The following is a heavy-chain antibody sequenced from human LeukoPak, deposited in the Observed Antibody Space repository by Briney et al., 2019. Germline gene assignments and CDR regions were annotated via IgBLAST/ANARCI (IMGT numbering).Heavy chain of an antibody. CDR3: ASSPAYSSSWYAIDN. J-gene: IGHJ4*02. CDR2: SGTAGDT. Sequence: PGGSLRLSCAASGFTFSNYDMHWVRQAAGKGLEWVSGSGTAGDTYYPAPVKGRFTISRENAKNSLYLQMNSLSAGDTAVYYCASSPAYSSSWYAIDNWGQGTLVTVSS. D-gene: IGHD6-13*01. V-gene: IGHV3-13*01. CDR1: GFTFSNYD.